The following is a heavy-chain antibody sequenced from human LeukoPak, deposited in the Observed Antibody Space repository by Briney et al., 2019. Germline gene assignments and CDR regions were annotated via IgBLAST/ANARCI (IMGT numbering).Heavy chain of an antibody. CDR2: TYYRSKWYN. J-gene: IGHJ3*02. V-gene: IGHV6-1*01. CDR3: ARSVGDIDI. CDR1: GDSVSSNSAA. D-gene: IGHD2-2*01. Sequence: TSETLSLTCAICGDSVSSNSAAWNWIRQSPSRGLEWLGRTYYRSKWYNDYARSLKSRIIINPDTSQNQFSLQLNSVTPEDTAVYYWARSVGDIDIWGQGTIVTVSS.